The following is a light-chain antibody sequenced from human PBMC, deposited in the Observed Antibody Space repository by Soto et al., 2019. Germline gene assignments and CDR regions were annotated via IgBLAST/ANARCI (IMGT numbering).Light chain of an antibody. CDR1: QSISGY. CDR2: AAS. Sequence: DIQMTQSPASLSASVGDRVTISCRASQSISGYLNWYQQKPGKAPELLIYAASTLQTGVPSRFSGSGSGTEFTLSINSLQPEDFATYYCQQRFRARSFGQGTRVQF. J-gene: IGKJ1*01. V-gene: IGKV1-39*01. CDR3: QQRFRARS.